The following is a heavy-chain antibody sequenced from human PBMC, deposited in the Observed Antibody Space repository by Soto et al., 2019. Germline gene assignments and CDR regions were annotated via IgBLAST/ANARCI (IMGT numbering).Heavy chain of an antibody. CDR2: IFNSGST. CDR3: ARDYGDYSFFFDY. CDR1: GGSITSYH. D-gene: IGHD4-17*01. Sequence: SETLSLTCTVSGGSITSYHWSWIRQSPEKGLEWIGYIFNSGSTAYNTYLKSRVTISADRSKNQFSLKLSSVTAADTAVYYCARDYGDYSFFFDYWGQGALVTSPQ. J-gene: IGHJ4*02. V-gene: IGHV4-4*08.